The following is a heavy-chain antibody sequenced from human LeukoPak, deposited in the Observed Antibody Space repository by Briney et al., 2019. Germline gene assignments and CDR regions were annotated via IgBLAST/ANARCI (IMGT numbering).Heavy chain of an antibody. CDR1: GFTFSTYW. D-gene: IGHD5-24*01. Sequence: GGSLRLSCAASGFTFSTYWMTWVRQAPGKGLEWVANINQDGSAKNCVDSVKGRFTISRDNAKIALYLQMNSLRAEDTAVYYCARQTERDAYNRYWGQGTLVTVSS. V-gene: IGHV3-7*05. J-gene: IGHJ4*02. CDR2: INQDGSAK. CDR3: ARQTERDAYNRY.